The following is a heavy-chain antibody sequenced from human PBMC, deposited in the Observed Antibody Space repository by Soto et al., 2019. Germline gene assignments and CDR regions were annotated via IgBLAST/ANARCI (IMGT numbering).Heavy chain of an antibody. J-gene: IGHJ6*02. D-gene: IGHD2-15*01. CDR3: ARCSGGTGTYFYRGMDV. Sequence: GESLKISCKGSAYRFNSYWISWVRQKPGKGLEWMGRIDPTDSYTNYSPSFQGHVTISVDRSNSTAYLQWTSLKASDTAIYYCARCSGGTGTYFYRGMDVWGQGTTVTVS. CDR1: AYRFNSYW. V-gene: IGHV5-10-1*01. CDR2: IDPTDSYT.